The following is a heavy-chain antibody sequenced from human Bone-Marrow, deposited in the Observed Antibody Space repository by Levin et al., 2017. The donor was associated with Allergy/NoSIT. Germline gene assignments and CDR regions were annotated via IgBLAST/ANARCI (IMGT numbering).Heavy chain of an antibody. Sequence: GGSLRLSCKGSGYNFPSYWIGWVRQMPGKGLEWVGITYLGGSDIRYSPSFQGQVTISADQSISTVYLQWSSLKASDSAIYYCTRATSGTYDYWGQGTLVTVSS. V-gene: IGHV5-51*01. CDR3: TRATSGTYDY. CDR2: TYLGGSDI. D-gene: IGHD6-13*01. J-gene: IGHJ4*02. CDR1: GYNFPSYW.